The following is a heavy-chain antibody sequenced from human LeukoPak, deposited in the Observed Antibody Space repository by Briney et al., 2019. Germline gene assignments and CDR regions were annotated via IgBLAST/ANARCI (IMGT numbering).Heavy chain of an antibody. Sequence: ASVKVSCKASGGTFSSYAISWVRQAPGQGLEWMGGIIPIFGTANYAQKFQGRVTITADESTSTAYMELSSLRSEDTAVYYCARGGYCSGGSCLGPRYYYGMDVRGQGTTVTVSS. CDR3: ARGGYCSGGSCLGPRYYYGMDV. CDR2: IIPIFGTA. CDR1: GGTFSSYA. J-gene: IGHJ6*02. V-gene: IGHV1-69*13. D-gene: IGHD2-15*01.